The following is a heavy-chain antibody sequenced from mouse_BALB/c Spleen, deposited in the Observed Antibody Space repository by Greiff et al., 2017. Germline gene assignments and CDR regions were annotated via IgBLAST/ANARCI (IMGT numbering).Heavy chain of an antibody. CDR1: GFSLTSYG. CDR3: AREGFYGSSYGWYFDV. J-gene: IGHJ1*01. Sequence: QVQLKQSGPGLVAPSQSLSITCTVSGFSLTSYGVHWVRQPPGKGLEWLGVIWAGGSTNYNSALMSRLSISKDNSKSQVFLKMNSLQTDDTAMYYCAREGFYGSSYGWYFDVWGAGTTVTVSS. V-gene: IGHV2-9*02. CDR2: IWAGGST. D-gene: IGHD1-1*01.